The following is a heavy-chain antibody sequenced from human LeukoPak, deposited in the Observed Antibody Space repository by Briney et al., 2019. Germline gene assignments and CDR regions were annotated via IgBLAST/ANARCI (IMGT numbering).Heavy chain of an antibody. CDR2: IIPIFGTA. D-gene: IGHD3-10*01. Sequence: SVKVSCKASGGTFSSYAISWARQAPGQGLEWMGGIIPIFGTANYAQKFQGRVTITADGSTSTAYMELSSLRSEDTAVYYCASPRITMIRHAFDIWGQGTMVTVSS. CDR1: GGTFSSYA. J-gene: IGHJ3*02. CDR3: ASPRITMIRHAFDI. V-gene: IGHV1-69*13.